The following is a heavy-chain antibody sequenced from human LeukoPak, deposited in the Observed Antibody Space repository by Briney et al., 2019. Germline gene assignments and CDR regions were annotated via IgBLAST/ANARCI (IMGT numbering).Heavy chain of an antibody. CDR2: IDHSGST. V-gene: IGHV4-34*01. CDR1: GGSFSGYY. Sequence: SETLSLTCAVYGGSFSGYYWSWIRQPPGKGLEWIGEIDHSGSTNYNPSLKSRVTISVDTSKNQFSLKLSSVTAADTAVYYCARPALRRHTSHLNYWGQGTLVTVSS. D-gene: IGHD3-16*01. J-gene: IGHJ4*02. CDR3: ARPALRRHTSHLNY.